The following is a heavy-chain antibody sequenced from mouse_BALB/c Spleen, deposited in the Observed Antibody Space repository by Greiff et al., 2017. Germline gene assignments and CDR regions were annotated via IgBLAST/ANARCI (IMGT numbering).Heavy chain of an antibody. J-gene: IGHJ3*01. V-gene: IGHV3-2*02. Sequence: EVQLVESGPGLVKPSQSLSLTCTVTGYSITSDYAWNWIRQFPGNKLEWMGYISYSGSTSYNPSLKSRISITRDTSKNQFFLQLNSVTTEDTATYYCARPYGYDGAWFAYWGQGTLVTVSA. CDR2: ISYSGST. CDR1: GYSITSDYA. CDR3: ARPYGYDGAWFAY. D-gene: IGHD2-2*01.